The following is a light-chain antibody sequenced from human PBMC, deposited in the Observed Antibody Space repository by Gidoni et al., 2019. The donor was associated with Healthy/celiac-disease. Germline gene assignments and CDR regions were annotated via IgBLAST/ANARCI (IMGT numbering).Light chain of an antibody. CDR3: QQYNSYSPPWT. Sequence: STGSASVGDRVTLTCRASQSISSWLAWYQQKSGKAPKLLIYDACSLESGVSSRFSGSGSGTEFTLTISSLQPDDFATYYFQQYNSYSPPWTFGQGTKVEIK. J-gene: IGKJ1*01. CDR1: QSISSW. CDR2: DAC. V-gene: IGKV1-5*01.